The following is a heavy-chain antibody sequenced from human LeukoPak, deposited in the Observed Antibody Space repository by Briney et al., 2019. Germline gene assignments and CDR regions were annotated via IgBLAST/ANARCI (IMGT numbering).Heavy chain of an antibody. Sequence: PSETLSLTCTVSGGSISIYYWTWIRQPPGKGLEWIGYIYYSETTRYNPSLKSRVTISVDTSKNQFSLNLSSVTAADTAVYYCARGNSPTPWFDPWGQGTLVTVSS. D-gene: IGHD1/OR15-1a*01. CDR3: ARGNSPTPWFDP. CDR2: IYYSETT. J-gene: IGHJ5*02. CDR1: GGSISIYY. V-gene: IGHV4-59*01.